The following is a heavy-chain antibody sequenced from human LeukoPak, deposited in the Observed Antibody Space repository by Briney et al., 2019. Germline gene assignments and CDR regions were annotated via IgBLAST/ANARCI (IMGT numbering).Heavy chain of an antibody. Sequence: KPSETLSLTCTVSGGSISSSSYYWGWIRQPPGKGLEWIGSIYYSGSTYYNPSLKSRVTISVDTSKNQFSLKLSSVTAADTAVYYCARHDYYDSSLDYWGQGTLVTVSS. V-gene: IGHV4-39*01. CDR3: ARHDYYDSSLDY. J-gene: IGHJ4*02. CDR1: GGSISSSSYY. D-gene: IGHD3-22*01. CDR2: IYYSGST.